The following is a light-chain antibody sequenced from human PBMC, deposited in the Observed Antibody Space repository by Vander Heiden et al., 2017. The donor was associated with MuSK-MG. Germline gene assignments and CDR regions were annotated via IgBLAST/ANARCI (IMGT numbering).Light chain of an antibody. J-gene: IGLJ3*02. CDR2: EVS. CDR1: SSDVGRYNY. Sequence: QSALTQPASVSGSPEQSITISCTGTSSDVGRYNYVFWFQQHPGKAPKLMIDEVSNRPSGISNRVAGSKSGNTAYLNISGLQAEDEADYDCYSYTTSNSWVFGGGTKLTVL. V-gene: IGLV2-14*01. CDR3: YSYTTSNSWV.